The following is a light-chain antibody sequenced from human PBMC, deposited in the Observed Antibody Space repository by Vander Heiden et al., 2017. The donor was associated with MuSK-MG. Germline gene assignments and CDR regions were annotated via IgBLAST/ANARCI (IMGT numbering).Light chain of an antibody. J-gene: IGKJ1*01. V-gene: IGKV1-39*01. CDR3: QRRDGTPKT. CDR1: QSISSY. CDR2: AAS. Sequence: DIQMTQSPSSLSASVGDRVTITCRASQSISSYLNWYQQKPGKAPKLLIYAASSLQSGVPSRFSGSASGTDFTLTISILHPEDFATYYCQRRDGTPKTFGQGTKLEIK.